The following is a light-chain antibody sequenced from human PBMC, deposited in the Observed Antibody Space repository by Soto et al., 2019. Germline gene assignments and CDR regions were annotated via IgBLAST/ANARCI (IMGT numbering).Light chain of an antibody. CDR3: QQYGSSPLT. V-gene: IGKV3-11*01. Sequence: EIVLTQSPATLSLSPGERATLSCRASQSVSTSLAWYQQKPGQAPRLLIYGASNGATGIPARFSGTGSGTDFTLTISSLEPEDFAVYYCQQYGSSPLTFGGGTKVEIK. CDR2: GAS. CDR1: QSVSTS. J-gene: IGKJ4*01.